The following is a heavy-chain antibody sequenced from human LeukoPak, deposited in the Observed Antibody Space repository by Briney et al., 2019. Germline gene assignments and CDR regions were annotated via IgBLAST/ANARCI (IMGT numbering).Heavy chain of an antibody. CDR2: INPNSGGT. Sequence: ASVKVSCKASAYTFTGYYMHWVRQAPGQGLEWMGWINPNSGGTNYAQKFQGRVTMTRDTSISTAYMELSRLRSDDTAVYYCARDMRSWIQLWYLDYWGQGTLVTVSS. CDR3: ARDMRSWIQLWYLDY. V-gene: IGHV1-2*02. D-gene: IGHD5-18*01. CDR1: AYTFTGYY. J-gene: IGHJ4*02.